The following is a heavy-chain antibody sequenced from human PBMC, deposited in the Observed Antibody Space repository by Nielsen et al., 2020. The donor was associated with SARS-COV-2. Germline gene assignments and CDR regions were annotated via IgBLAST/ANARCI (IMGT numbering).Heavy chain of an antibody. CDR3: ARDTSEYCTNGVCPGGYGMDV. CDR1: GGTFSSYA. D-gene: IGHD2-8*01. Sequence: SVKVSCKASGGTFSSYAISWVRQAPGQGLEWMGGIIPIFGIANYAQKFQGRVTITADKSTSTAYMELSSLRSEDTAVYYCARDTSEYCTNGVCPGGYGMDVWGQGTTVTVSS. J-gene: IGHJ6*02. V-gene: IGHV1-69*10. CDR2: IIPIFGIA.